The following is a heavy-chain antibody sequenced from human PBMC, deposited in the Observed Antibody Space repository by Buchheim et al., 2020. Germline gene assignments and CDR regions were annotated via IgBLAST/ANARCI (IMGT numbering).Heavy chain of an antibody. J-gene: IGHJ4*02. CDR1: GISFSRYS. CDR2: ISDDATRT. Sequence: QVQLVESGGGVVQPGRSLRLSCAASGISFSRYSMHWVRQAPGKGLEWAAVISDDATRTNYADSVRGRFTISRDNSRSTLYLQMGSLRLDDTAVFYCASDLSGGGLDYWGQGTL. CDR3: ASDLSGGGLDY. V-gene: IGHV3-30*14. D-gene: IGHD2-15*01.